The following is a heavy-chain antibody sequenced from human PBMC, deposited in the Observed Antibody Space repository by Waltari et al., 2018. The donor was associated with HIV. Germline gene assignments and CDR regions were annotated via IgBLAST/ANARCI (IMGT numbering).Heavy chain of an antibody. V-gene: IGHV4-34*02. D-gene: IGHD4-17*01. CDR3: ARAGRRHGDHWEYDLDL. Sequence: QWGAGLLKTSDTLSLTCAVYGGSFSGYFWTWIRQSPGKGLEWIGEGDHGGKSKNNLTINGRVILSSDKSKKQLSLKVASVTAAETGMYYCARAGRRHGDHWEYDLDLWGRGTRGFVSP. J-gene: IGHJ1*01. CDR1: GGSFSGYF. CDR2: GDHGGKS.